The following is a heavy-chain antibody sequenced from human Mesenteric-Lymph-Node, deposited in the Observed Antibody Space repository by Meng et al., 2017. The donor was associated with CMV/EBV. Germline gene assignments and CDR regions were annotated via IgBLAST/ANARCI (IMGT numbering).Heavy chain of an antibody. CDR3: AAGIVVVPAAIQGRYYGMDV. Sequence: ASVKVSCKASGYTFTSYGISWVRQAPGQGLEWMGWISVYNGNTNYAQKLQGRVTMTRDTSTSTVYMELSSLRSEDTAVYYCAAGIVVVPAAIQGRYYGMDVWGQGTTVTVSS. CDR2: ISVYNGNT. CDR1: GYTFTSYG. D-gene: IGHD2-2*02. V-gene: IGHV1-18*01. J-gene: IGHJ6*02.